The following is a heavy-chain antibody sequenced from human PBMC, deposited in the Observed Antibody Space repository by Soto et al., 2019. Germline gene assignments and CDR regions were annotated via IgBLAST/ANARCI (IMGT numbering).Heavy chain of an antibody. D-gene: IGHD3-22*01. CDR1: VLTFSSYT. V-gene: IGHV3-23*01. Sequence: LWPSCATPVLTFSSYTMSWDRQPPPKRLERFSSITDSGATTDYADSVKRRFTISRDHSKNTLFLQMSTLRAEDTALYCCAKDVDFYDSDGYYKYYVDSWGEGTLVTVSS. CDR2: ITDSGATT. CDR3: AKDVDFYDSDGYYKYYVDS. J-gene: IGHJ4*02.